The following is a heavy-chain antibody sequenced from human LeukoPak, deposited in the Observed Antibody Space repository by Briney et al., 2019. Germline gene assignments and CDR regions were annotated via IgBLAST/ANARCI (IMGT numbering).Heavy chain of an antibody. Sequence: PGRSLRLSCAASGFTFSSYAMHWVRQAPGKGLEWVAVISYDGSNKYYADSVKGRFTISRDNSKNTLYLQMNSLRAEDTAVYYCARDQGYGGNPLDYWGQGTLVTVSS. CDR3: ARDQGYGGNPLDY. J-gene: IGHJ4*02. CDR2: ISYDGSNK. CDR1: GFTFSSYA. V-gene: IGHV3-30-3*01. D-gene: IGHD4-23*01.